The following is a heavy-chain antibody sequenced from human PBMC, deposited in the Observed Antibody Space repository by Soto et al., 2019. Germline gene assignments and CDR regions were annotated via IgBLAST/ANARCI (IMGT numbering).Heavy chain of an antibody. CDR2: VSHDGRNT. D-gene: IGHD6-19*01. J-gene: IGHJ4*02. Sequence: VQLVESGGGVVQPGRSLRLSCAASGFTFSDYAMHWVRQAPGKGLEWVAVVSHDGRNTHYADSVKGRFTISRDSSKNTVSLEKTSQRAEDTAVYYCAKGGRQWLVTSDFNYWGQGALVTVSS. V-gene: IGHV3-30*18. CDR3: AKGGRQWLVTSDFNY. CDR1: GFTFSDYA.